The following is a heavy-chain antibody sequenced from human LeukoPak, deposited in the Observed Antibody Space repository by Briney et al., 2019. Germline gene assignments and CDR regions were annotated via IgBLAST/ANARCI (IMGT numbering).Heavy chain of an antibody. D-gene: IGHD3-10*01. Sequence: SETLSLTCTVSGGSISSSSVYWSWIRQPAGKALEWIERIFTSGSTNYNPSLKSRVTMSIDTSKNQFSLKLSSVTAADTAVYYCARARYGSGSYHYMDVWGKGATVTISS. J-gene: IGHJ6*03. CDR3: ARARYGSGSYHYMDV. CDR2: IFTSGST. V-gene: IGHV4-61*02. CDR1: GGSISSSSVY.